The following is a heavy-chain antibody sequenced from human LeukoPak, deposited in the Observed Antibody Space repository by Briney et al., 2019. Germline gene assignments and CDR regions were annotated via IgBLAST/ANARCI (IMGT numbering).Heavy chain of an antibody. CDR1: GFTFSSYS. V-gene: IGHV3-21*01. CDR3: ARGYSSSWYLGY. D-gene: IGHD6-13*01. CDR2: ISSSSSYI. Sequence: GGSLRLSRAASGFTFSSYSMNWVRQAPGKGLEWVSSISSSSSYIYYADSVKGRFTISRDNAKNSLYLQMNSLRAEDTAVYYCARGYSSSWYLGYWGQGTLVTVSS. J-gene: IGHJ4*02.